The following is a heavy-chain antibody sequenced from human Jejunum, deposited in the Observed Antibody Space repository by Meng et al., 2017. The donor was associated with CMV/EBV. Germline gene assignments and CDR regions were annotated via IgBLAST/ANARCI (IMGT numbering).Heavy chain of an antibody. CDR1: GFPFSSYY. Sequence: GFPFSSYYMSWIRLAAGKGLEWISYISGDGSDLFYGDSVRGRFTISRDNAKNSLYLQINSLRVEDTAVYYCVRDILRVGITYYFDYWGQGTLVTVSS. CDR2: ISGDGSDL. D-gene: IGHD1-26*01. J-gene: IGHJ4*02. CDR3: VRDILRVGITYYFDY. V-gene: IGHV3-11*04.